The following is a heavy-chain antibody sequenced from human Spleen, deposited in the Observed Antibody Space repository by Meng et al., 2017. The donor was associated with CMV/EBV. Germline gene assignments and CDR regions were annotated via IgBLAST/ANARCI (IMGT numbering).Heavy chain of an antibody. V-gene: IGHV1-2*02. CDR3: ARYRSGWHDY. CDR2: INLNSGGT. J-gene: IGHJ4*02. CDR1: GYTFTDYY. Sequence: ASVKVSCKASGYTFTDYYIHWVRQAPGQGLEWMGWINLNSGGTQYAQKFQGRVTMIRDTSISTAYMELSRLRSDDTAVYYCARYRSGWHDYWGQGTLVTVSS. D-gene: IGHD6-19*01.